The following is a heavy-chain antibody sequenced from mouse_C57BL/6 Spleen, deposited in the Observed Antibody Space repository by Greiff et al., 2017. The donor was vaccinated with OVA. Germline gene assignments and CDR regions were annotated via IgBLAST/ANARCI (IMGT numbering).Heavy chain of an antibody. Sequence: QVQLQQSGPELVKPGASVKISCKASGYAFSSSWMNWVKQRPGKGLEWIGRIYPGDGDTNYNGKFKGQATLTADKSSSTAYMQLSSLTSEDSAVYFCAREDGNYVGWYFDVWGTGTTVTVSS. CDR1: GYAFSSSW. V-gene: IGHV1-82*01. CDR2: IYPGDGDT. J-gene: IGHJ1*03. D-gene: IGHD2-1*01. CDR3: AREDGNYVGWYFDV.